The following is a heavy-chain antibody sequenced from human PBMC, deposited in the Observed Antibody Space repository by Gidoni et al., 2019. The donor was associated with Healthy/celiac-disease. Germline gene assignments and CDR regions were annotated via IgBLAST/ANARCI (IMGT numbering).Heavy chain of an antibody. J-gene: IGHJ4*02. CDR1: GFTFSSYA. CDR2: ISGSGGST. Sequence: EVQLLESGGGLVQPGGSLRLSCAASGFTFSSYAMSWVRQAPGKGLEWVSAISGSGGSTYYADSVKGRFTISRDNSKNTLYLQMNSLRAEDTAVYYCAKERVRYCSSTSCYSGHYWGQGTLVTVSS. CDR3: AKERVRYCSSTSCYSGHY. D-gene: IGHD2-2*01. V-gene: IGHV3-23*01.